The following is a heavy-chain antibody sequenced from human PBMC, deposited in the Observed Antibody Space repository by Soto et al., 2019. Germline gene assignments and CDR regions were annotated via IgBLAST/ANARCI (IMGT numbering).Heavy chain of an antibody. CDR2: IYSSGST. CDR3: ASRLGEEQADEYFQH. J-gene: IGHJ1*01. CDR1: GGSVSSGGSY. V-gene: IGHV4-31*03. Sequence: QVQLQESGAGLVKPSQTLSLTCTVSGGSVSSGGSYWSWIRQHPGKGLEWIGYIYSSGSTYYNPSLKRRVTIAVDTSKNQFSLKLSAVTAADTAVYSCASRLGEEQADEYFQHCGHGTLVTV. D-gene: IGHD3-10*01.